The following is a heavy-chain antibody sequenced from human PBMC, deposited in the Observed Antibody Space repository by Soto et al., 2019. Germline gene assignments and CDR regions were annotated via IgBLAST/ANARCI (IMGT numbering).Heavy chain of an antibody. CDR2: IIPIFGTA. CDR3: ARGPMTTVKYYFDY. CDR1: GGTFSSYA. Sequence: SVKVSFKASGGTFSSYAISWVRQAPGQGLEWMGGIIPIFGTANYAQKFQGRVTITADESTSTAYMELSSLRSEDTAVYYCARGPMTTVKYYFDYWGQGTLVTVSS. D-gene: IGHD4-4*01. J-gene: IGHJ4*02. V-gene: IGHV1-69*13.